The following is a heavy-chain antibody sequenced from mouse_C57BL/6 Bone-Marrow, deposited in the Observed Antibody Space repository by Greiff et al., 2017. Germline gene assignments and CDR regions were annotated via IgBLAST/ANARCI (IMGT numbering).Heavy chain of an antibody. D-gene: IGHD2-1*01. CDR2: INPNYGTT. CDR1: GYSFTDYN. V-gene: IGHV1-39*01. CDR3: AKGIYYGILYYFDY. J-gene: IGHJ2*01. Sequence: VQLQQSGPELVKPGASVKISCKASGYSFTDYNMNWVKQSNGKSLEWIGVINPNYGTTSYNQKFKGKATLTVDQSSSTAYMQLNSLTSEDSAVYYCAKGIYYGILYYFDYCGQGTTLTVSS.